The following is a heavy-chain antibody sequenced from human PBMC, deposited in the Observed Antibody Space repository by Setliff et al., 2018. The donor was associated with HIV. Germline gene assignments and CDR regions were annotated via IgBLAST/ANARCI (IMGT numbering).Heavy chain of an antibody. D-gene: IGHD1-1*01. Sequence: SGPTLVNPTQTLTLTCTFSGFSVTTGGVGVAWIRQPPGKALEWLALIYWDDEKYYSSSLRSRLTYTKDTSKSQEVLTMTNMDPVDTAAYYCAHSILESFTFDYWGQGTLVTAPQ. CDR2: IYWDDEK. CDR1: GFSVTTGGVG. CDR3: AHSILESFTFDY. J-gene: IGHJ4*02. V-gene: IGHV2-5*02.